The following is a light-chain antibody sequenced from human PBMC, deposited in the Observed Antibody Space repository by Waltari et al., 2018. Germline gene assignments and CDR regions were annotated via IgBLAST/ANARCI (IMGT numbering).Light chain of an antibody. Sequence: DIQMTQSPSSVSPSLGAHDPLTCRASQGISSWLAWSQQEPGKAPKLLIYAASSLQTGVPSRFSGSGSGTDFTLTISSLQPEDFSTYYCQQANSFPYTFGQGTKLEIK. J-gene: IGKJ2*01. CDR1: QGISSW. V-gene: IGKV1-12*02. CDR2: AAS. CDR3: QQANSFPYT.